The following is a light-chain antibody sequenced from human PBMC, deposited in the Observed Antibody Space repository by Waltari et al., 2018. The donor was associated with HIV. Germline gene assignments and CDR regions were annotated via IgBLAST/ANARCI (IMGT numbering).Light chain of an antibody. CDR2: EDS. Sequence: NFILTQSHSVSESPGTTVTISCTRSSGGIGSTYIQWYQQRTGRSPDTVIYEDSQRPLGVPNRFSGSVDSSSNSASLSSSGLKTEDEADYFCQSDDGTTVGFGGGTRLTVL. CDR1: SGGIGSTY. CDR3: QSDDGTTVG. J-gene: IGLJ2*01. V-gene: IGLV6-57*01.